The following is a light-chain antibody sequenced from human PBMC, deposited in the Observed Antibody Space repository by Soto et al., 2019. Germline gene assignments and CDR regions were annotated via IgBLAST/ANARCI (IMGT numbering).Light chain of an antibody. Sequence: QSVLTQPASVSGSPGQSITISCTGTSSDVGSYNLVSWCQQHPGKAPKLMIYEVTKRPSGVSSRFSDSKSGNTASLTISGLQAEDEADYYCCSYAENNTYVFGTGTELTVL. CDR1: SSDVGSYNL. CDR2: EVT. V-gene: IGLV2-23*02. J-gene: IGLJ1*01. CDR3: CSYAENNTYV.